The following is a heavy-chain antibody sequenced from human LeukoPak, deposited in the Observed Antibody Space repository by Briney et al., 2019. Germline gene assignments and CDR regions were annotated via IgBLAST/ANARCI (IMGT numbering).Heavy chain of an antibody. J-gene: IGHJ4*02. Sequence: SETLSLTCTISGGSISSYYWSWIRQPPGKGLEWIGYIYYSGSTNYNPSLKSRVTISVDTSKNQFSLKLSSVTAADTAVYYCAGLGPDLHPSMVRGVFWGQGTLVTVSS. V-gene: IGHV4-59*08. CDR1: GGSISSYY. CDR3: AGLGPDLHPSMVRGVF. CDR2: IYYSGST. D-gene: IGHD3-10*01.